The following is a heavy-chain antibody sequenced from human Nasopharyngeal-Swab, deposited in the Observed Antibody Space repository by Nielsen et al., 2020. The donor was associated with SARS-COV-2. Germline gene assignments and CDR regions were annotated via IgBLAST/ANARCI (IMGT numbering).Heavy chain of an antibody. J-gene: IGHJ6*03. CDR1: GYSISSGYY. Sequence: SETLSLTCTVSGYSISSGYYWCWIRQPPGKGLKGIGSISHRGSTYYNPSLKSRVTLSVDTSMNQASLEVSSVTAADTAVYYCARGLSGIVPAPILGLGPYYYYYYMDVWGKGTTVTVSS. V-gene: IGHV4-38-2*02. CDR2: ISHRGST. D-gene: IGHD2-2*01. CDR3: ARGLSGIVPAPILGLGPYYYYYYMDV.